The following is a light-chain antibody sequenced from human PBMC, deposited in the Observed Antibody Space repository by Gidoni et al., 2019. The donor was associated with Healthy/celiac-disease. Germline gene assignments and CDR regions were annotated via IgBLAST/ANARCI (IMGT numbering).Light chain of an antibody. CDR2: AAS. CDR3: QQYYSYPIT. J-gene: IGKJ4*01. CDR1: Y. Sequence: AIRMTQSPSSLSASTGDSYLAWYQQRPGKAPKLLIYAASTLQSGVPSRFSGSGSGTDFTLTISCLQSEDFATYYCQQYYSYPITFGGGTKVEIK. V-gene: IGKV1-8*01.